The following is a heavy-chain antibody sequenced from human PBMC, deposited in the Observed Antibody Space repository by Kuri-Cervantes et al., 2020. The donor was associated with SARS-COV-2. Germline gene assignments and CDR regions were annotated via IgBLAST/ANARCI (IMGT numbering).Heavy chain of an antibody. CDR2: IIPIFGTA. J-gene: IGHJ2*01. D-gene: IGHD3-3*01. CDR3: ARDPTYYDFWSGYYHYWYFDL. V-gene: IGHV1-69*13. Sequence: SVKVSCKASGGTFSSYAISWVRQAPGQGLEWMGGIIPIFGTANYAQKFQGRVTITADESTSTAYMELSSLRSEDTAVYYCARDPTYYDFWSGYYHYWYFDLWGRGTLVTVSS. CDR1: GGTFSSYA.